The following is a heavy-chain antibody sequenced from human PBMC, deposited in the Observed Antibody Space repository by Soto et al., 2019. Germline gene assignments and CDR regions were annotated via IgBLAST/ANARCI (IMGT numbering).Heavy chain of an antibody. Sequence: PGGSLRLSCAASGFTFSSYGMHWVRQAPGKGLEWVAVISYDGSNKYYADSVKGRFTISRDNSKNTLYLQMNSLRAEDTAVYYCAKLVGATPADFDYWGQGTLVTVSS. V-gene: IGHV3-30*18. CDR3: AKLVGATPADFDY. J-gene: IGHJ4*02. D-gene: IGHD1-26*01. CDR1: GFTFSSYG. CDR2: ISYDGSNK.